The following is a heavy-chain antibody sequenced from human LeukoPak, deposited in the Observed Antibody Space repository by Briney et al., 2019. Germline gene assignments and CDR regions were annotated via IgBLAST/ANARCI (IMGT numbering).Heavy chain of an antibody. CDR3: ARAEGYSGYDGLDY. V-gene: IGHV1-8*03. CDR2: MNPNSGNT. CDR1: GYTFTRYD. Sequence: ASVKVSCKASGYTFTRYDINWVRQATGQGLEWMGWMNPNSGNTGYAQKFQGRVTITRNTSISTAYMELSSLRSEDTAVYYCARAEGYSGYDGLDYWGQGTLVTVSS. J-gene: IGHJ4*02. D-gene: IGHD5-12*01.